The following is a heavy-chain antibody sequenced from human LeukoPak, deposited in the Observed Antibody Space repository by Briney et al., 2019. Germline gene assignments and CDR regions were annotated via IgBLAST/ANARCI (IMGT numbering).Heavy chain of an antibody. CDR1: GGSISSYY. D-gene: IGHD4-11*01. J-gene: IGHJ4*02. CDR2: IYYSGST. CDR3: ATTGLAVTNPFDY. V-gene: IGHV4-59*01. Sequence: SETLSLTCSVSGGSISSYYWSWIRQPPGKGLEWIAYIYYSGSTDYNPSLKSRVTISVDTSKNQFSLKLSSVTAADTAVYYCATTGLAVTNPFDYWGQGTLVTVSS.